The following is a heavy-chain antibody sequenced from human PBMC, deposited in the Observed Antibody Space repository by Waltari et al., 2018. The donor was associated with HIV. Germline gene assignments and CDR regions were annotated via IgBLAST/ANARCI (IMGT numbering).Heavy chain of an antibody. D-gene: IGHD3-16*01. CDR2: IYYSGRT. V-gene: IGHV4-61*01. Sequence: QVQLQESGPGLVKPSETLSLTCTVADGSVSSGSHYSSWIRQPPGQGLEWIGYIYYSGRTNYNPSLKSRVTISVDTSKNQFSLKLSSVTAADTAVYYCARKYDSDAFDIWGQGTMVTVSS. J-gene: IGHJ3*02. CDR1: DGSVSSGSHY. CDR3: ARKYDSDAFDI.